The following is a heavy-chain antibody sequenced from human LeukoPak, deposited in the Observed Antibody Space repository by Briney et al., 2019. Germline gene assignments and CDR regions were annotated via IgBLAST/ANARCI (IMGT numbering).Heavy chain of an antibody. V-gene: IGHV3-48*03. Sequence: GGSLRLSCAASGFTFSSYEMNWVRQAAGEGLEWVSYITGDGSSIYYADSVRGRFTISRDNAKNSLFLQMNSLRAEDTAVYYCARDGRDGYNNRWFDPWGQGTLVTVSS. CDR3: ARDGRDGYNNRWFDP. CDR1: GFTFSSYE. J-gene: IGHJ5*02. CDR2: ITGDGSSI. D-gene: IGHD5-24*01.